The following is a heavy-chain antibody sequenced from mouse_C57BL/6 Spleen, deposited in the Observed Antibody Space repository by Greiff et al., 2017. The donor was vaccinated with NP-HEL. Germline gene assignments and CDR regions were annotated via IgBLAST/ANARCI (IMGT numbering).Heavy chain of an antibody. J-gene: IGHJ2*01. CDR2: ISSGSSTI. V-gene: IGHV5-17*01. CDR1: GFTFSDYG. D-gene: IGHD4-1*01. CDR3: ARPWGSYYFDY. Sequence: EVKLVESGGGLVKPGGSLKLSCAASGFTFSDYGMHWVRQAPEKGLEWVAYISSGSSTIYYADTVKGRVTISRDNAKNTLFLQMTSLRSEDTAMYYCARPWGSYYFDYWGQGTTLTVSS.